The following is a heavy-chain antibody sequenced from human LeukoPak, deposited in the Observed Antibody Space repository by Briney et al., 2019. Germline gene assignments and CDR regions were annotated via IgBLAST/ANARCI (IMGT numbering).Heavy chain of an antibody. CDR3: VSGCCSSTTCYRGAY. V-gene: IGHV3-74*01. CDR1: GFTFGNYW. Sequence: GGSLRLSCAASGFTFGNYWMHWVRQAPGKGPLWVSRISDDGSNANYADSVQGRFTISRDNAKNTVYLQMHSLRAEDTAVYYCVSGCCSSTTCYRGAYWGQGTLVTVSS. CDR2: ISDDGSNA. D-gene: IGHD2-2*03. J-gene: IGHJ4*02.